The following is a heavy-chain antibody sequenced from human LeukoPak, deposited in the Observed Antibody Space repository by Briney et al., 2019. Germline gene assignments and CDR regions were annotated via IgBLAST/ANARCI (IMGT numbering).Heavy chain of an antibody. D-gene: IGHD6-13*01. J-gene: IGHJ4*02. CDR2: IYDIGTT. CDR1: GGSISSYY. Sequence: SETLSLTCTVSGGSISSYYWSWIRQPPGKGLEWIGYIYDIGTTNYNPSLKTRVTMSVDTSNNQFSLKLSSVTAADTAVYYCATGVHGITAAGDYYFDYWGQGTLVTVSS. CDR3: ATGVHGITAAGDYYFDY. V-gene: IGHV4-59*03.